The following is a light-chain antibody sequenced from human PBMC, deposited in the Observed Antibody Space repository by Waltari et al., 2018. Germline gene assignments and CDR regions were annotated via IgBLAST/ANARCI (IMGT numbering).Light chain of an antibody. V-gene: IGKV1-5*03. J-gene: IGKJ1*01. CDR1: PTISTW. Sequence: DIQMTQSPSTLSASVGDRVTITCRASPTISTWLAWYQQRPWKAPKLLIYHASTLESGVPSRFSGSGVGTQFTLTISGLQPDDFATYYCQHYNTESRPFGQGTKVEIK. CDR2: HAS. CDR3: QHYNTESRP.